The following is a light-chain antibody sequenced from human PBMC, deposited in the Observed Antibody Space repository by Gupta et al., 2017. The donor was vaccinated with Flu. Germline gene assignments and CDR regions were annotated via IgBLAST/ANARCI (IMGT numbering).Light chain of an antibody. CDR3: QSYDRSLGAYV. V-gene: IGLV1-40*01. J-gene: IGLJ1*01. CDR2: DDT. Sequence: VHWYQQLPGAAPQLLIYDDTSRPPGGPDRFSGSKSGTSASLAITGLQAEDEADYFCQSYDRSLGAYVFATGTWVTVL.